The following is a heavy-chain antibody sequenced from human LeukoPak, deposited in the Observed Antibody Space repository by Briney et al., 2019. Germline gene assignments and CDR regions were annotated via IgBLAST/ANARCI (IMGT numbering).Heavy chain of an antibody. CDR2: INHSGST. CDR3: ARDPYSSSWYVYYYYGMDV. D-gene: IGHD6-13*01. V-gene: IGHV4-34*01. Sequence: SETLSLTCAVYGGSFSGYYWSWIRQPAGKGLEWIGEINHSGSTNYNPSLKSRVTISVDTSKNQFSLKLSSVTAADTAVYYCARDPYSSSWYVYYYYGMDVWGQGTTVTVSS. CDR1: GGSFSGYY. J-gene: IGHJ6*02.